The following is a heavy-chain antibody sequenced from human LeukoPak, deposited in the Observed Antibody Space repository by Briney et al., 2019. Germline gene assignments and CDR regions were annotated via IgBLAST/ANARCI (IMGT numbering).Heavy chain of an antibody. Sequence: PSETLSLTCTASGGSISNYYWTWIRQPPGKGLEWIGYIYSSGNTNYNPSLNSRVTISLDTSKSQFSLILRSLTAADTAVCYCARRYTASPGERFDYWGQGTLVTVSS. CDR3: ARRYTASPGERFDY. CDR2: IYSSGNT. V-gene: IGHV4-59*08. J-gene: IGHJ4*02. D-gene: IGHD2-2*02. CDR1: GGSISNYY.